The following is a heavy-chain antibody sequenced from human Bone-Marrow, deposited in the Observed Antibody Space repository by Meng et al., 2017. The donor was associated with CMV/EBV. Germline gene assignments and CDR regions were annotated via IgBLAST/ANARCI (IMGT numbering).Heavy chain of an antibody. CDR3: ARTRERAGRILIWFGANWFDP. CDR1: GYTFSTYG. CDR2: ISAYNGNT. D-gene: IGHD3-10*01. J-gene: IGHJ5*02. Sequence: ASVKESCKAFGYTFSTYGISWVRQAPEQGLEWMGWISAYNGNTNYAQKLQGRVTMTTDTSTSTAYMELRSLRSDDTAVYYCARTRERAGRILIWFGANWFDPWGQGTLVTVSS. V-gene: IGHV1-18*01.